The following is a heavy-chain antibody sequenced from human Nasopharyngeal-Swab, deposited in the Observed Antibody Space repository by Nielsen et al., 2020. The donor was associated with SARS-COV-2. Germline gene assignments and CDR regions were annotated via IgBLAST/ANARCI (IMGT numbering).Heavy chain of an antibody. J-gene: IGHJ6*02. Sequence: ASVKVSCKASGYTFTSYGISWVRQAPGQGLEWMGWISAYNGNINYAQKLQGRVTMTTDTSTSTAYMELRSLRSDDTAVYYCAVTTVTTSSYYYYYGMDVWGQGTTVTVSS. CDR1: GYTFTSYG. D-gene: IGHD4-11*01. CDR3: AVTTVTTSSYYYYYGMDV. CDR2: ISAYNGNI. V-gene: IGHV1-18*01.